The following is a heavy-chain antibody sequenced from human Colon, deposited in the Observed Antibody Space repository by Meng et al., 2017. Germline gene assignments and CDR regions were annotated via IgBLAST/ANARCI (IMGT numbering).Heavy chain of an antibody. CDR3: ARDQNPPLLWFGELSLNWFDP. CDR2: ISSSGSTI. D-gene: IGHD3-10*01. J-gene: IGHJ5*02. V-gene: IGHV3-11*04. Sequence: GSLRLSCAASGFTFSDYYMSWIRQAPGKGLEWVSYISSSGSTIYYADSVKGRFTISRDNAKNSLYLQMNSLRAEDTAVYYCARDQNPPLLWFGELSLNWFDPWGQGTLVTVSS. CDR1: GFTFSDYY.